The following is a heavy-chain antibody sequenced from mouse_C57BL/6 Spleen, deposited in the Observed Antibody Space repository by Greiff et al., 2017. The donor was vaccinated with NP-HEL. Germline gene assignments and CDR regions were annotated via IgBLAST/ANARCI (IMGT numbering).Heavy chain of an antibody. CDR2: SRNKANDYTT. D-gene: IGHD2-2*01. CDR3: ARDAGGYDGNAMDY. Sequence: EVKLMESGGGLVQSGRSLRLSCATSGFTFSDFYMEWVRQAPGKGLEWIAASRNKANDYTTEYSASVKGRFIVSRDTSQSILYLQMNALRAEDTAIYYCARDAGGYDGNAMDYWGQGTSVTVSS. V-gene: IGHV7-1*01. CDR1: GFTFSDFY. J-gene: IGHJ4*01.